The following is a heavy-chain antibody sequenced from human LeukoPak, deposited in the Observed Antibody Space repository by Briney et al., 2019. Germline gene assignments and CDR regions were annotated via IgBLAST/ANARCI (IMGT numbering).Heavy chain of an antibody. D-gene: IGHD2-15*01. CDR3: ARDGLGYCSGGSCWSWFDP. Sequence: SVKVSCKASGGTFSSYAISWVRQAPGQGLEWMGGIIPIFGTANYAQKFQGRVTITADESTSTAYMELSSLRPEDTAVYYCARDGLGYCSGGSCWSWFDPWGQGTLVTVSS. V-gene: IGHV1-69*13. J-gene: IGHJ5*02. CDR2: IIPIFGTA. CDR1: GGTFSSYA.